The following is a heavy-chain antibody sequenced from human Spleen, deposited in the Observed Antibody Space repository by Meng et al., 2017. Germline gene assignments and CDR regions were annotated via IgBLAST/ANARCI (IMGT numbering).Heavy chain of an antibody. CDR2: SWHAGGN. Sequence: VQLQESCRGLGEPSATRALTCSVAGDSMNNDLWWSWVRPATGKGRGWSGESWHAGGNNYNPSFKSRVTMSIDKSRNQFSLKLTSVTAADTAVYYCAIDGSGWQQEDYWGQGTLVTVSS. CDR1: GDSMNNDLW. D-gene: IGHD6-19*01. V-gene: IGHV4-4*02. CDR3: AIDGSGWQQEDY. J-gene: IGHJ4*02.